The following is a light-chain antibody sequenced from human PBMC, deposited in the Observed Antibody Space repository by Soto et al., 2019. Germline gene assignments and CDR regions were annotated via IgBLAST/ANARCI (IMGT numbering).Light chain of an antibody. V-gene: IGKV1-5*03. CDR2: EAS. Sequence: DIQMTQSPSTLSASVGDRVTITCRASQSINNWLAWYQQKPGKAPKLLIYEASSLLSGVPSRFSGSGSGTDFTLTISSLQPDDFADYYCQQYDSESSTFGQGTKLDI. CDR1: QSINNW. J-gene: IGKJ2*01. CDR3: QQYDSESST.